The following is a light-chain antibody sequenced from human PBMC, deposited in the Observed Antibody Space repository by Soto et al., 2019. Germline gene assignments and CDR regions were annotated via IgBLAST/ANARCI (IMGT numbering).Light chain of an antibody. V-gene: IGLV1-36*01. CDR2: YND. Sequence: QSVLAQPPSVSNAPRQRVTISCSGSNSNIGSNVVNWYQHLPGKAPKLLIYYNDRLSSGVSARFSGSKSGTSASLSISRLQSEDEADYFCAAWDDSLYHPVFGTGTKVTVL. CDR3: AAWDDSLYHPV. J-gene: IGLJ1*01. CDR1: NSNIGSNV.